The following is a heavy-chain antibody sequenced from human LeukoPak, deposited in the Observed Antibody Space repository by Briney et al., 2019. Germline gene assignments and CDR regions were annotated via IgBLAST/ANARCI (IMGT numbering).Heavy chain of an antibody. V-gene: IGHV1-18*01. J-gene: IGHJ4*02. CDR1: GYTFSSYG. CDR3: ARTPGIEVARGDF. D-gene: IGHD6-19*01. CDR2: ISAYNGNI. Sequence: ASVKVSCKASGYTFSSYGITWVRQAPGQGLELMGWISAYNGNIKYAQNLQGRVSMTTDTATTTAYMELKSLRSDDTAVYYCARTPGIEVARGDFWGQGTLVTVSS.